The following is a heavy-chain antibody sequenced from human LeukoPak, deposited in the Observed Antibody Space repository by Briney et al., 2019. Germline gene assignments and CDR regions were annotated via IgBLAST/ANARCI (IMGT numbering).Heavy chain of an antibody. CDR2: ISADNGNT. J-gene: IGHJ4*02. CDR1: GYRFSNYG. V-gene: IGHV1-18*01. CDR3: ARDRGPFDY. Sequence: ASVKVSCKASGYRFSNYGISWVRQAPGQGLEWMGWISADNGNTKYAQNFQDRVTMTTDTSTSTAYMELRSLRSDDTAVYFCARDRGPFDYWGQGTLVTVSS. D-gene: IGHD2-15*01.